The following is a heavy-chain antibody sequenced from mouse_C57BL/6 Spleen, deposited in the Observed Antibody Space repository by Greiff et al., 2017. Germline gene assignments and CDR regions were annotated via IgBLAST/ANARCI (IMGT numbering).Heavy chain of an antibody. Sequence: QVHVKQPGAELVKPGASVKLSCKASGYTFTSYWMHWVKQRPGQGLEWIGMIHPNSGSTNYNEKFKSKATLTVDKSSSTAYMQLSSLTSEDSAVYYCASEGGYDDAMDYWGQGTSVTVSS. CDR3: ASEGGYDDAMDY. D-gene: IGHD2-2*01. CDR2: IHPNSGST. V-gene: IGHV1-64*01. CDR1: GYTFTSYW. J-gene: IGHJ4*01.